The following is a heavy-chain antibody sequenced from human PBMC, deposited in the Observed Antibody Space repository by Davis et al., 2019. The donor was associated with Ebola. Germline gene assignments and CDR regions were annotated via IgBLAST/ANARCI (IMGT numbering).Heavy chain of an antibody. D-gene: IGHD3-10*01. CDR2: IYHSGST. V-gene: IGHV4-30-2*01. J-gene: IGHJ4*02. CDR3: ASGEEWFGELSL. Sequence: PSETLSLTCAVSGGSISSGGYSWSWIRQPPGKGLEWIGYIYHSGSTYYNPSLKSRVTISVDRSKNQFSLKLSSVTAADTAVYYCASGEEWFGELSLWGQGTLVTVSS. CDR1: GGSISSGGYS.